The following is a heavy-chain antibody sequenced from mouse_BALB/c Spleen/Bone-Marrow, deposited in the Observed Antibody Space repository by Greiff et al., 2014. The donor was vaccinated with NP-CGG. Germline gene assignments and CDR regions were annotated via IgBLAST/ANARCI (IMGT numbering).Heavy chain of an antibody. J-gene: IGHJ2*01. D-gene: IGHD2-2*01. V-gene: IGHV1-12*01. CDR1: GYTFTSYN. Sequence: QVQLQQSGAELVKPGASVKMSRKASGYTFTSYNMHWVKQTPGQGLEWIGAIYPGNGDTSYNQKFKGKATLTADKSSSTAYMQLSSLTSEDPAVYYCARWLRKGFDYWGQGTTLTVSS. CDR2: IYPGNGDT. CDR3: ARWLRKGFDY.